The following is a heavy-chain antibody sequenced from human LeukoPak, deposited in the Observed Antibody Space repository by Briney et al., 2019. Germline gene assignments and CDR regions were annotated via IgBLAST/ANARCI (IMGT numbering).Heavy chain of an antibody. D-gene: IGHD3-22*01. J-gene: IGHJ3*02. Sequence: PSETLSLTCTVSGGSISSYYWSWIRQPPGKGLEWIGYIYYSGSTNYNPSLKDRVAKSVDASKNPFSLKLRCVAAADTGVYYCVRRRDYYDSSGYRGAFDIWGQGTMVTVSS. CDR1: GGSISSYY. V-gene: IGHV4-59*08. CDR3: VRRRDYYDSSGYRGAFDI. CDR2: IYYSGST.